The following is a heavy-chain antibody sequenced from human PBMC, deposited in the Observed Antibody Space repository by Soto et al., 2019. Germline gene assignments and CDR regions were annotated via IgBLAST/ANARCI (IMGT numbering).Heavy chain of an antibody. V-gene: IGHV4-61*01. D-gene: IGHD3-22*01. Sequence: SETLSLTCTVSGGSVSSGSYYWSWIRQPPGKGLEWIGYIYYSGSTNYNPSLKSRVTISVDTSKNQFSLKLSSVTAADTAVYYCARAGYYYDSSGHLFDYWGQGTLVTVSS. J-gene: IGHJ4*02. CDR2: IYYSGST. CDR3: ARAGYYYDSSGHLFDY. CDR1: GGSVSSGSYY.